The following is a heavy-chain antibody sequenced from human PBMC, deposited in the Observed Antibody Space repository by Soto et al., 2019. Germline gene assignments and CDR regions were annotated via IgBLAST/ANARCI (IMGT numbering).Heavy chain of an antibody. CDR3: ARLRVGIADAFDI. Sequence: SETRSLTCTVSGGSISSYYWSWIRQPPGKGLEWIGYIYYRGSTNYNPSLKRRVTISVDTSKNQFSLKLSSVTAADTAVYYCARLRVGIADAFDIWGQGKRVTVSS. CDR2: IYYRGST. CDR1: GGSISSYY. J-gene: IGHJ3*02. D-gene: IGHD6-13*01. V-gene: IGHV4-59*08.